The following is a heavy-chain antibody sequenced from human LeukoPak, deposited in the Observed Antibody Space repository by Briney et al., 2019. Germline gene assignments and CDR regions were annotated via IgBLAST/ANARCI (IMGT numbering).Heavy chain of an antibody. CDR3: ARHGYNSGYYYLDH. Sequence: SETLSPHCTVSGGSLKSYYWSWIRQPPGEGPEWIWYIYSSGSTNYNPSLKTRVTISVDTSKNHLSLKLSSVTAADTAVYYCARHGYNSGYYYLDHWGQGILVTVSS. D-gene: IGHD6-19*01. V-gene: IGHV4-4*09. J-gene: IGHJ4*02. CDR1: GGSLKSYY. CDR2: IYSSGST.